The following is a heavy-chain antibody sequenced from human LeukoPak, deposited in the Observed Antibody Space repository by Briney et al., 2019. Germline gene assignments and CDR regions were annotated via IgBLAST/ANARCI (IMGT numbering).Heavy chain of an antibody. CDR2: ISGGGERT. J-gene: IGHJ5*02. V-gene: IGHV3-23*01. CDR1: GIVFSNTA. CDR3: GKDGGQYSSGPEFDP. D-gene: IGHD6-19*01. Sequence: GGSLRLSCAASGIVFSNTAMNWARQSPGRGLEWVSAISGGGERTFYADSVKGRFSISRDNYKNMLYLQMNSLRADDTAIYYCGKDGGQYSSGPEFDPRGQGALVTVSS.